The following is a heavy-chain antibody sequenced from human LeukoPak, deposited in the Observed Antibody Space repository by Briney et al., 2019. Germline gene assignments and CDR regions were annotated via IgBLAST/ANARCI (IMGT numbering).Heavy chain of an antibody. CDR1: GGTFSSYA. Sequence: SVKVSCKASGGTFSSYAISWVRQAPGQGLEWMGGIIPIFGTANYARKFQGRVTITADESTSTAYMELSSLRSEDTAVYYCASGYSSGWSYAFDTWGQGTMLTVSS. CDR3: ASGYSSGWSYAFDT. D-gene: IGHD6-19*01. J-gene: IGHJ3*02. CDR2: IIPIFGTA. V-gene: IGHV1-69*13.